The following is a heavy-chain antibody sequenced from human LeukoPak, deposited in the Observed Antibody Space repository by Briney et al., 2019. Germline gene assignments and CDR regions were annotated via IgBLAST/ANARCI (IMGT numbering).Heavy chain of an antibody. Sequence: GGSLRLSCTVSGFTFSIYYMSWVRQAPGKGLEWVANIKQDGSEKYYVDSVKGRFTISRDNAKNSLYLQMNSLRAEDTAVYYCARLGGWEDTSDYWGRGTLVTVSS. CDR2: IKQDGSEK. CDR3: ARLGGWEDTSDY. CDR1: GFTFSIYY. D-gene: IGHD6-19*01. J-gene: IGHJ4*02. V-gene: IGHV3-7*01.